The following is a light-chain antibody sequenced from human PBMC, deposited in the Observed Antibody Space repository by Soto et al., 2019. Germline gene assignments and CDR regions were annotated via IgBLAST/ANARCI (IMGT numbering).Light chain of an antibody. CDR3: MQGVKTPQIT. Sequence: DIVMTQSPLYLPVIPGEPASISCRSSQSLQHSNGYNYLDWYLQKPGQSPQLLISLGSNRASGVPDRFSGSGSGTDFTLKISRVEPDDVGVYYCMQGVKTPQITFGQGTRLEIK. CDR2: LGS. J-gene: IGKJ5*01. V-gene: IGKV2-28*01. CDR1: QSLQHSNGYNY.